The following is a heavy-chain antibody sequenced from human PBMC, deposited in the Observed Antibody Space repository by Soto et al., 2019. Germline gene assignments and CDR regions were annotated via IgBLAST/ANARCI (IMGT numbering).Heavy chain of an antibody. Sequence: QVQLQPWGAGLLKPSETLSLTCAVYGGSFSGYYWTWIRQPPGKGLEWLGETNHSGSTNYNQCLKSRVTISIDTSKYQFSLKLSSVTAADTAVYYCARKPRGPYGMDVWGQGTTVTASS. V-gene: IGHV4-34*01. CDR2: TNHSGST. CDR1: GGSFSGYY. D-gene: IGHD3-10*01. CDR3: ARKPRGPYGMDV. J-gene: IGHJ6*02.